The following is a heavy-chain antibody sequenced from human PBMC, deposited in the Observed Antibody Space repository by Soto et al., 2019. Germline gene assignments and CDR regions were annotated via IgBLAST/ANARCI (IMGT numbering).Heavy chain of an antibody. D-gene: IGHD6-19*01. V-gene: IGHV4-59*01. CDR3: ARDRRIAVAGTISNWFDP. Sequence: SESLSLSCAVCGGSISSDYWSWIRQPPGKGLEWIGYIYYSGSTNYNPSLKSRVTISVDTSKNQFSLKLSSVTAADTAVYYCARDRRIAVAGTISNWFDPWGQGTLVTVSS. J-gene: IGHJ5*02. CDR1: GGSISSDY. CDR2: IYYSGST.